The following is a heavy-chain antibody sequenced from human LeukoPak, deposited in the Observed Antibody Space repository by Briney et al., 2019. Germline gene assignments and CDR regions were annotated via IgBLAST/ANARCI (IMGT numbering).Heavy chain of an antibody. V-gene: IGHV3-21*06. J-gene: IGHJ4*02. D-gene: IGHD1-14*01. CDR1: GLTFSDSD. CDR2: IGPTGTNR. Sequence: GGSLRLSCTASGLTFSDSDINWVRQAPGKGLEWVAYIGPTGTNRYHADSIKGRFTISRDNANNFLYLQMNSLRAEDTAVYYCATETNGRHYDYWGQGTLLTVSS. CDR3: ATETNGRHYDY.